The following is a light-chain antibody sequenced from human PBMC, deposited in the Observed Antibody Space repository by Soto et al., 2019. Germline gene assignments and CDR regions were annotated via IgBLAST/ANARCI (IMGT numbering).Light chain of an antibody. CDR1: QSVSSN. V-gene: IGKV3-15*01. J-gene: IGKJ1*01. CDR3: QQFNSWPLT. CDR2: GAS. Sequence: IVMTQSPVTLSVSPGERATLSCRASQSVSSNLAWYQQKPGQAPRLLIYGASTRAAGIPARFSGSGSGTEFTLTISSLQSEDFAVYYCQQFNSWPLTFGQGAKVEIK.